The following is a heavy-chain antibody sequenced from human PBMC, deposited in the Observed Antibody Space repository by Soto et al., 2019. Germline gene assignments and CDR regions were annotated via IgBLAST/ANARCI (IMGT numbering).Heavy chain of an antibody. Sequence: QVQLQESGPGLVKPSQTLSLTCTVSGGSISSGGYYWSWIRQHPGKGLERIGYIYYSGSTYYNPSLKSRVTISVDPTKNQFSLKLSPVTAADTAVYYCARGNYDILTGYSITYYFDYWGQGTLVTVSS. D-gene: IGHD3-9*01. V-gene: IGHV4-31*03. J-gene: IGHJ4*02. CDR1: GGSISSGGYY. CDR2: IYYSGST. CDR3: ARGNYDILTGYSITYYFDY.